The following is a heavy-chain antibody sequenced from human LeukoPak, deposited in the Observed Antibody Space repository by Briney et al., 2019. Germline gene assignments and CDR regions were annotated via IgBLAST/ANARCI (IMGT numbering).Heavy chain of an antibody. D-gene: IGHD4-17*01. CDR3: ARETGSAIGSTDFDY. CDR2: ISGSGGST. Sequence: GGSLRLSCAASGFTFSSYAMSWVRQAPGKGLEWVSTISGSGGSTYYADSVKGRFTISKGNSKNTLYLQMNSLRAEDTAVYYCARETGSAIGSTDFDYWGQGTLVTVSS. CDR1: GFTFSSYA. V-gene: IGHV3-23*01. J-gene: IGHJ4*02.